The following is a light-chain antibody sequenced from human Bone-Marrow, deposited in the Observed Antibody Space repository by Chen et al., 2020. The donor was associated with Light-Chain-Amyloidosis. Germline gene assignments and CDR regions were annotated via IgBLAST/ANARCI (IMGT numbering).Light chain of an antibody. V-gene: IGLV3-1*01. CDR1: KLGDRY. CDR3: QAWDSSTVI. CDR2: EDK. Sequence: SYELTQPPSVSVSPGQTASITCSGDKLGDRYTYWYQLKSGQSPVLVIYEDKKRPSGIPERFSGSNSGNTATLAISGTQPIDEADYDCQAWDSSTVIFGGGTKLTVL. J-gene: IGLJ2*01.